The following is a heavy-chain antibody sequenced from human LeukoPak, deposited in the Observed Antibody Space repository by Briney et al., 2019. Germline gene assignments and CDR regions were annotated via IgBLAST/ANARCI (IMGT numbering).Heavy chain of an antibody. D-gene: IGHD1-1*01. CDR1: GFTFSDYD. V-gene: IGHV3-13*01. J-gene: IGHJ4*02. Sequence: TGGSLRLSCAASGFTFSDYDMHWVRQATGKGLEWVSAIGTAGDTYYTGSVKGRFTISRENAKNSSYLQMNSLGAGDTAVYYCARVAKERVGGVYYFDYWGQGTLVTVSS. CDR2: IGTAGDT. CDR3: ARVAKERVGGVYYFDY.